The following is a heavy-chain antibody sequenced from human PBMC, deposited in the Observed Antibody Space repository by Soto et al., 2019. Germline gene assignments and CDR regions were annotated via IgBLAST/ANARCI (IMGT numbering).Heavy chain of an antibody. CDR2: IANGDNHI. D-gene: IGHD2-2*03. J-gene: IGHJ3*02. Sequence: EVQLVESGGGLVKPGGSPRLSCAASGFTFSDYSMLWVRQAPGKGLEWLSFIANGDNHIFYSDSVKGRFTISRDNAKNSVYLQLNSLRADDTAVYYGARENGHCSSDACNRGAFDIWGQGTMVTVSS. CDR3: ARENGHCSSDACNRGAFDI. CDR1: GFTFSDYS. V-gene: IGHV3-21*01.